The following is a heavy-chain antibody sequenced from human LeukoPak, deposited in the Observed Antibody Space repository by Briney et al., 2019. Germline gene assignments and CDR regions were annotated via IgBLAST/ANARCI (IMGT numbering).Heavy chain of an antibody. D-gene: IGHD3-10*01. CDR2: ISAYNGNT. CDR3: ARARRGLMVQGVIITSNFDY. Sequence: GASVKVSCKASGYTFTSYGISWVRQAPGQGLEWMGWISAYNGNTNYAQKLQGRVTMTTDTSTSTAYMELRGLRSDDTAVYYCARARRGLMVQGVIITSNFDYWGQGTLVTVSS. V-gene: IGHV1-18*01. CDR1: GYTFTSYG. J-gene: IGHJ4*02.